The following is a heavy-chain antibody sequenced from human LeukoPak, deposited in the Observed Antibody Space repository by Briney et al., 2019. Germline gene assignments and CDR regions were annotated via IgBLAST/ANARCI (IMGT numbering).Heavy chain of an antibody. Sequence: PGGSLRLPCAASGFTFSNYWMHWVRQAPGKGLVWVSRIHTDGSSTSYADSVKGRFTISRDNAKNTLYLQMTSLRVEDTAVYYCARTSYGGNSPDWFDPWGQGTLVIVSS. D-gene: IGHD4-23*01. CDR1: GFTFSNYW. CDR2: IHTDGSST. V-gene: IGHV3-74*01. J-gene: IGHJ5*02. CDR3: ARTSYGGNSPDWFDP.